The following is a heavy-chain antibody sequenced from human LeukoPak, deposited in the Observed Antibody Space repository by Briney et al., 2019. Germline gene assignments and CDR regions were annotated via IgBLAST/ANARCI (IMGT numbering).Heavy chain of an antibody. D-gene: IGHD3-22*01. CDR1: GGSISNYY. Sequence: SETLSPTCTVSGGSISNYYWSWIRQPPGKGLEWIGYIYYSGSTNYNPSLKSRVTISVDTSKNQFSLNLSSVTAADTAVYYCARGATYYYDSSGPNHFDYWGQGTLVTVSS. CDR2: IYYSGST. CDR3: ARGATYYYDSSGPNHFDY. V-gene: IGHV4-59*01. J-gene: IGHJ4*02.